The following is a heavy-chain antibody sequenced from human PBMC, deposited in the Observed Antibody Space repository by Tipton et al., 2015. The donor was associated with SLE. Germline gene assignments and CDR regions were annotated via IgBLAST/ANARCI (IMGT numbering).Heavy chain of an antibody. D-gene: IGHD3-22*01. J-gene: IGHJ6*03. Sequence: TLSLTCTVSGGSINSYYWTWVRQPAGKGLEWIGHFHSSGILNYNPSLKSRVTMSGDTSKNQLSLKLNSVTAADTAVYYCGGGNYFDYYMDVWGKGTTVTVSS. CDR2: FHSSGIL. CDR3: GGGNYFDYYMDV. V-gene: IGHV4-4*07. CDR1: GGSINSYY.